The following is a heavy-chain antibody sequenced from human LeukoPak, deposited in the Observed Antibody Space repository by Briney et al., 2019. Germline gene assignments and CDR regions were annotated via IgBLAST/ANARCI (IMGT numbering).Heavy chain of an antibody. D-gene: IGHD1-26*01. CDR1: GGSLSGYY. CDR2: INHSGNT. Sequence: SETLSLTCAVYGGSLSGYYWSWIRQPPGKGLEWIGEINHSGNTNYNPSLKSRVTISVDTSKNHFYLELSAVTAADTAVYYCARQGSGSSYYYYTFPYWGQGTLVTVSS. CDR3: ARQGSGSSYYYYTFPY. V-gene: IGHV4-34*01. J-gene: IGHJ4*02.